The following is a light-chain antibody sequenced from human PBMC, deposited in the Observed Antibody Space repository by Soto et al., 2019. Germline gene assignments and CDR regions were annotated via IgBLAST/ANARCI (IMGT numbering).Light chain of an antibody. CDR2: GAS. V-gene: IGKV3-20*01. CDR1: QSVSSGY. J-gene: IGKJ2*01. CDR3: QQYGGSPPYT. Sequence: EIVLTQSPGTLSLSPGERATLSCRASQSVSSGYLAWYQQKPGQAPRLLIYGASSRATGIPDRFSGSGSGTDFTLTISRLEPEDFAVYYCQQYGGSPPYTFCQGTKLEIK.